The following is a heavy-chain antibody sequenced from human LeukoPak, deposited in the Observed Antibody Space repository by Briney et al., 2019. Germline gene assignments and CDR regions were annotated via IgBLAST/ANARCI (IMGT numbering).Heavy chain of an antibody. D-gene: IGHD3-10*01. V-gene: IGHV1-18*01. CDR1: GYTFTSYG. CDR3: ARSPHRTVFQGRGVVPNWFDP. CDR2: ISAYNGNT. Sequence: ASVKVSCKASGYTFTSYGISWVRQAPGQGLEWMGWISAYNGNTNYAQKLQGRVTMTTDTSTSTAYMELRSLRSDDTAVYYCARSPHRTVFQGRGVVPNWFDPWGQGTLVTVSS. J-gene: IGHJ5*02.